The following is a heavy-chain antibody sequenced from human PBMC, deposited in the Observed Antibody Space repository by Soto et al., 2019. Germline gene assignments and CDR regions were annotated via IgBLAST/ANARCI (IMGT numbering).Heavy chain of an antibody. J-gene: IGHJ2*01. CDR1: GGSINNDDFY. Sequence: KASETLSLTCSVSGGSINNDDFYWSWLRQTPGKGLQWIGYVYYSGSSDCIPSLKSRLSMSIDKSKNQFTLKLSSVTAADTAIYYCARMSYYYDKWYFDLWGRGTLVTVSS. CDR2: VYYSGSS. CDR3: ARMSYYYDKWYFDL. V-gene: IGHV4-30-4*01. D-gene: IGHD3-22*01.